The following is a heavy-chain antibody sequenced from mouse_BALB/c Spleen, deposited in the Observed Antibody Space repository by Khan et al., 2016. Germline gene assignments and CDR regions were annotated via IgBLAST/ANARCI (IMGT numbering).Heavy chain of an antibody. V-gene: IGHV14-4*02. J-gene: IGHJ4*01. CDR3: NACYYNAMDY. CDR1: GFNIKDYY. Sequence: VRLQQSGAELVRSGASVKLSCTASGFNIKDYYMHWVKQRPEQGLEWIGWIDPENGDTEYAPKFQGKATMTADTSSNTAYLQLSSLTSEDTADYYWNACYYNAMDYWGQGTSVTVSS. CDR2: IDPENGDT.